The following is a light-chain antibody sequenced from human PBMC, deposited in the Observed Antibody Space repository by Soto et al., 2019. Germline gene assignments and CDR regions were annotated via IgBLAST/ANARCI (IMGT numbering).Light chain of an antibody. J-gene: IGKJ1*01. CDR2: DAS. V-gene: IGKV1-5*01. CDR3: QQYNSYWT. Sequence: EIQMTQSASSVSASVGDRVTITCRASQGISTWLAWYQQKAGKAPNLLIYDASSLESGVPSRFSGSGSGTEFTLTISSLQPDDFATYYCQQYNSYWTFGQGTKVDNK. CDR1: QGISTW.